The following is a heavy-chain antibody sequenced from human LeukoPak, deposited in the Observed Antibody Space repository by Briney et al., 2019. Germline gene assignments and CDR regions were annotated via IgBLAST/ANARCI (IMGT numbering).Heavy chain of an antibody. Sequence: SETLSLTCTVSGGSISSSSYYWGWIRQPPGKGLEWIGSIYYSGTTYYNPPLKSRVTISVDTSKNQFSLKLSSVTAADTALYYCARGAIMDVWGKGTTVTVSS. CDR2: IYYSGTT. CDR1: GGSISSSSYY. V-gene: IGHV4-39*07. CDR3: ARGAIMDV. J-gene: IGHJ6*03.